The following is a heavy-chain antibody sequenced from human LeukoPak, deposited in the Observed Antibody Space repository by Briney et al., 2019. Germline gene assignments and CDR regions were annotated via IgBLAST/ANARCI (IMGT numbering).Heavy chain of an antibody. Sequence: ASVKVSCKASGYTFTSYGISWVRQAPGQGLKWMGWISAYNGNTNYAQKFQGRVTITADKSTSTAYMELSSLRSEDTAVYYCAREGLHYGMDVWGKGTTVTVSS. J-gene: IGHJ6*04. D-gene: IGHD3/OR15-3a*01. CDR3: AREGLHYGMDV. CDR1: GYTFTSYG. CDR2: ISAYNGNT. V-gene: IGHV1-18*01.